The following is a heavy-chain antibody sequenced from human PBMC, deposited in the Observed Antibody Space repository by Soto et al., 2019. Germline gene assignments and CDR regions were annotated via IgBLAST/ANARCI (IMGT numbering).Heavy chain of an antibody. J-gene: IGHJ4*02. CDR2: INTDGSVA. CDR3: VRDMQLWRLDS. Sequence: GGTLKLSCGASGLCFSSSLLHWVRQVPGKGLVWVSLINTDGSVAIYVDSVKGRFTISRDNAKNTLYLHMSSLIAEDTAVYYCVRDMQLWRLDSWGQGT. CDR1: GLCFSSSL. V-gene: IGHV3-74*01. D-gene: IGHD2-21*01.